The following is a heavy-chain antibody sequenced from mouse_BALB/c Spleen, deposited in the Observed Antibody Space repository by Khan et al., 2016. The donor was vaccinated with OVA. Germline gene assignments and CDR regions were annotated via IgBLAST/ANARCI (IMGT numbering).Heavy chain of an antibody. J-gene: IGHJ3*01. V-gene: IGHV1S81*02. CDR2: INPNNGDT. CDR1: GYTFTSYY. Sequence: VQLQESGAELVRPGASVKLSCKASGYTFTSYYMYWVKQRPGQGLEWIGEINPNNGDTNFNEKFKSKATLTVDKSSSTAYMQLSSLTSEDSAVYYCTRSGYGSFAYWGQGTLVTVSA. D-gene: IGHD2-2*01. CDR3: TRSGYGSFAY.